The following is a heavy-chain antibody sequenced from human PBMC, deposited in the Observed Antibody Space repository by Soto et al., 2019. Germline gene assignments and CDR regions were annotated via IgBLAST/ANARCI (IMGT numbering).Heavy chain of an antibody. CDR3: ATPYYYNH. CDR2: ITSDSSHI. Sequence: GESLKISCAASGFMFNAYSMNWVRQAPGKGLEWLASITSDSSHIDYADSVRGRFAVSRDNARKSLYLQMDSLGVEDTGVYYCATPYYYNHWGPGTLVTVSS. CDR1: GFMFNAYS. J-gene: IGHJ5*02. D-gene: IGHD3-22*01. V-gene: IGHV3-21*01.